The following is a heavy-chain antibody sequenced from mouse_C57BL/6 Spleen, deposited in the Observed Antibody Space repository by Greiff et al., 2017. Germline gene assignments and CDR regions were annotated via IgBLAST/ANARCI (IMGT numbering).Heavy chain of an antibody. CDR1: GYSITSGYD. CDR2: ISYSGST. CDR3: ARGGNYWAMDY. D-gene: IGHD2-1*01. J-gene: IGHJ4*01. V-gene: IGHV3-1*01. Sequence: EVKLVESGPGMVKPSQSLSLTCTVTGYSITSGYDWHWLRHFPGNKLEWMGYISYSGSTNYNPSLKSRISITHDTSKNHFFLKLNSVTTEDTATYYCARGGNYWAMDYWGQGTSVTVSS.